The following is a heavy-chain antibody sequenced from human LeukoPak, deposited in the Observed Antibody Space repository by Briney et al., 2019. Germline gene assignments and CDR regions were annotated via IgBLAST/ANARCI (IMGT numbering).Heavy chain of an antibody. J-gene: IGHJ4*02. Sequence: GGSLRLSCAASGFTFSSYGMSWVRQAPGKGLEWVSAISGSGGSTYYADSVKGRFTISRDNSKNTLYLQMNSLRGEDTAVYYCANNIVATIRVYWGQGTLVTVSS. CDR1: GFTFSSYG. CDR2: ISGSGGST. CDR3: ANNIVATIRVY. V-gene: IGHV3-23*01. D-gene: IGHD5-12*01.